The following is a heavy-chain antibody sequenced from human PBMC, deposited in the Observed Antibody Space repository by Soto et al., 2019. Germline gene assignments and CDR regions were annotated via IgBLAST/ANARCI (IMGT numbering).Heavy chain of an antibody. D-gene: IGHD5-12*01. Sequence: QVQLVQSGAEVKKPGASVKVSCKASGYTFTSYGISWVRQAPGQGLEWMGWISAYNGNTNYAQKLQGRVTMTTDTSTSTAYMELRSLRSDDTAVYYCARDLGSGYDMGDLWFDPGAREPWSPSPQ. CDR2: ISAYNGNT. V-gene: IGHV1-18*01. J-gene: IGHJ5*02. CDR1: GYTFTSYG. CDR3: ARDLGSGYDMGDLWFDP.